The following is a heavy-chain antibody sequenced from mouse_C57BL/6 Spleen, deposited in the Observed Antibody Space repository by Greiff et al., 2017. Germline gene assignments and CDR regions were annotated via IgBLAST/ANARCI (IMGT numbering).Heavy chain of an antibody. D-gene: IGHD2-4*01. Sequence: QVQLQQSGAELVKPGASVKLSCKASGYTFTSYWMHWVKQRPGQGLEWIGYINPSSGYTKYNQKFKDKATLTGDKSSSTAYMQLSSLTYEDSAVYYCARTYYDYPYYLDYWGQGTTLTVSS. CDR3: ARTYYDYPYYLDY. CDR2: INPSSGYT. J-gene: IGHJ2*01. V-gene: IGHV1-7*01. CDR1: GYTFTSYW.